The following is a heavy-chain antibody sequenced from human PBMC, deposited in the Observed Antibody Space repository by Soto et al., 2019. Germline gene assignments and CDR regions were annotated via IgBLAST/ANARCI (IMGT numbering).Heavy chain of an antibody. J-gene: IGHJ4*02. D-gene: IGHD3-10*01. CDR2: IDWDDDK. Sequence: GSGPTLGNPTQTLTLTCTFSGFSLSISGMCVSWIRQPPGKALEWLALIDWDDDKYYSTSLRTRLTISKDTSKNQVVLTMTNVEPVDTATYYCARSDRFGELPHVYYFDYWGQGTLVTVSS. CDR3: ARSDRFGELPHVYYFDY. CDR1: GFSLSISGMC. V-gene: IGHV2-70*13.